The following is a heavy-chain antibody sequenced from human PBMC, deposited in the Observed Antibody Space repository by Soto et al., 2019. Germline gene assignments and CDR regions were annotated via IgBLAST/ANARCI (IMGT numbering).Heavy chain of an antibody. J-gene: IGHJ4*02. Sequence: GGSLRLSCAASGFTFSSYSMNWVRQDPGKGLEWVSSISSSSSYIYYADSVKGRFTISRDNAKNSLYLQMNSLRAEDTAVYYCARDDGDIAAAATYFDYWGQGTLVTVSS. CDR2: ISSSSSYI. V-gene: IGHV3-21*01. CDR1: GFTFSSYS. D-gene: IGHD6-13*01. CDR3: ARDDGDIAAAATYFDY.